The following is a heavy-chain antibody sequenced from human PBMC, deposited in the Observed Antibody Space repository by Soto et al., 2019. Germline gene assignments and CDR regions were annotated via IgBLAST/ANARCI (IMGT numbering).Heavy chain of an antibody. CDR2: IYPGDSGT. D-gene: IGHD6-13*01. V-gene: IGHV5-51*01. CDR3: ARQEGLGVNSSSSWTLYYYYGMDV. J-gene: IGHJ6*02. CDR1: GYSFTSYW. Sequence: GESLKISCKGSGYSFTSYWIGWVRQMPGKGLEWMGIIYPGDSGTRYSPSFQGQVTISADKPISTAYLQWSSLKASDTAMYYCARQEGLGVNSSSSWTLYYYYGMDVWGQGTTVTVSS.